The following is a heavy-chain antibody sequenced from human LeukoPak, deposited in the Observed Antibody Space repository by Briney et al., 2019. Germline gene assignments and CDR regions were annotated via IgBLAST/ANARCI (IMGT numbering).Heavy chain of an antibody. J-gene: IGHJ2*01. CDR1: GFTFSSYS. D-gene: IGHD6-19*01. Sequence: PGGSLRLSCAASGFTFSSYSMNWVRQAPGKGLEWVSSISSSSSYIYYADSVKGRFTISRDNAKNSLYLQMNSLRAEDTAVYYCATDVNGAVLAGNYFDLWGRGTLVTVSS. CDR3: ATDVNGAVLAGNYFDL. CDR2: ISSSSSYI. V-gene: IGHV3-21*01.